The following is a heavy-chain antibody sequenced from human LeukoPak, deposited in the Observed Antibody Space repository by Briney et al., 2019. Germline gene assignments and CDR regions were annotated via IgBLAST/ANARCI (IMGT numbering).Heavy chain of an antibody. CDR1: GFTFSSYG. J-gene: IGHJ4*02. V-gene: IGHV3-30*18. CDR2: ISYDGSNK. D-gene: IGHD5-12*01. Sequence: GGSLRLSCAASGFTFSSYGMHWVRQAPGKGLEWVAVISYDGSNKYYADSVKGRFTIPRDNSKNTLYLQMNSLRAEDTAVYYCAKGTWEWLRLIDYWGQGTLVTVSS. CDR3: AKGTWEWLRLIDY.